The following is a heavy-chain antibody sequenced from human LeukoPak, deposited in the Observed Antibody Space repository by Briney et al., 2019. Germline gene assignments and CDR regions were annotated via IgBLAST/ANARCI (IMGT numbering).Heavy chain of an antibody. CDR1: GFTFDDYA. D-gene: IGHD6-13*01. CDR2: ISGDGGST. V-gene: IGHV3-43*02. J-gene: IGHJ4*02. CDR3: AKDTRYSSTWYGVTY. Sequence: GGSLRLSCAASGFTFDDYAMHWVRQAPGKGLEWVSLISGDGGSTYYADSVKGRFTVSRDNSKTSLYLQMNSLRTEDTALYYCAKDTRYSSTWYGVTYWGQGTLVTVSS.